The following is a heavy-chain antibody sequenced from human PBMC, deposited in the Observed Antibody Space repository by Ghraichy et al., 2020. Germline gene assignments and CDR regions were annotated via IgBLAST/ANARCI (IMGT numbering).Heavy chain of an antibody. Sequence: ASVKVSCKASGYTFTGYYMHWVRQAPGQGLEWMGRINPNSGGTNYAQKFQGRVTMTRDTSISTAYMELSRLRSDDTAVYYCARWGIVGATNVAFDIWGQGTMVTVSS. CDR1: GYTFTGYY. CDR2: INPNSGGT. J-gene: IGHJ3*02. D-gene: IGHD1-26*01. V-gene: IGHV1-2*06. CDR3: ARWGIVGATNVAFDI.